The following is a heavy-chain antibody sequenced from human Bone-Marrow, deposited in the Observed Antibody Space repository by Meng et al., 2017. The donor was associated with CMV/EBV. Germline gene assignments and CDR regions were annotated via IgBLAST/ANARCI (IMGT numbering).Heavy chain of an antibody. CDR1: YSFSSYG. CDR3: ARVIRNYYDSSGYYLDY. D-gene: IGHD3-22*01. CDR2: IGAYHGHA. Sequence: YSFSSYGVSWVRQAPGQGLEWLGWIGAYHGHASSAQKLQGRVPITTDTSPSTAYMELRSLRSDDTAVYYCARVIRNYYDSSGYYLDYWGQGTLVTVSS. V-gene: IGHV1-18*01. J-gene: IGHJ4*02.